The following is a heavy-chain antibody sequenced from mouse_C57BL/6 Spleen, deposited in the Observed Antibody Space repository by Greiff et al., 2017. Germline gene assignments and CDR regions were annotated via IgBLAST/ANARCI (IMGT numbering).Heavy chain of an antibody. CDR3: ARDTTGVATDAMDY. V-gene: IGHV1-52*01. J-gene: IGHJ4*01. D-gene: IGHD1-1*01. CDR2: IDPSDSET. CDR1: GYTFTSYW. Sequence: QVQLQQPGAELVRPGSSVKLSCKASGYTFTSYWMHWVKQRPIQGLEWIGNIDPSDSETHYNQKFKDKATLTVDKSSSTAYMLLSSLTSEDSAVYYCARDTTGVATDAMDYWDQGTSVTVSS.